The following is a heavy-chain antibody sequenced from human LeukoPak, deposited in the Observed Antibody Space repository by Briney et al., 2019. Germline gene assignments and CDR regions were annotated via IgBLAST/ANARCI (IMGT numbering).Heavy chain of an antibody. CDR3: ARDPQTTVTTSDY. D-gene: IGHD4-17*01. Sequence: SVEVSCKASGGTFSSYAISWVRQAPGQGLEWMGRIIPILGIANYAQKFQGRVTITADKSTSTAYMELSSLRSEDTAVYYCARDPQTTVTTSDYWGQGTLVTVSS. J-gene: IGHJ4*02. CDR1: GGTFSSYA. V-gene: IGHV1-69*04. CDR2: IIPILGIA.